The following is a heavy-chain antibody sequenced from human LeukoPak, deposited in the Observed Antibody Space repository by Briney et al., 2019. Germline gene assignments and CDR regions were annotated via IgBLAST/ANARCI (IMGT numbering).Heavy chain of an antibody. V-gene: IGHV3-23*01. CDR1: GFTFTRYG. D-gene: IGHD3-3*01. CDR2: ISGSGGST. CDR3: AKAGSQFLLFDY. Sequence: GGSLRLSCAASGFTFTRYGMVWVRQAPGKGLEWVSAISGSGGSTYYADSVKGRFTISRDNSKNTLYLQMNSLRAEDTAVYYCAKAGSQFLLFDYWGQGTLVTVSS. J-gene: IGHJ4*02.